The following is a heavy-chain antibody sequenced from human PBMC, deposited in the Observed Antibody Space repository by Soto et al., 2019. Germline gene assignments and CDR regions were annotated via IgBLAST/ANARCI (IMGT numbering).Heavy chain of an antibody. J-gene: IGHJ5*02. CDR1: GFTFSSYA. V-gene: IGHV3-23*01. Sequence: GSLRLSCAASGFTFSSYAMSWVRQAPGKGLEWVSAISGSGGSTYYADSVKGRFTISRDNSKNTLYLQMNSLRAEDTAVYYCAKDRKKYYGSGSYYPSAWGQGTLVTVSS. D-gene: IGHD3-10*01. CDR3: AKDRKKYYGSGSYYPSA. CDR2: ISGSGGST.